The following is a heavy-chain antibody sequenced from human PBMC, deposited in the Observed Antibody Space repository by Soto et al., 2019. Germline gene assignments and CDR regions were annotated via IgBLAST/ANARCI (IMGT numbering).Heavy chain of an antibody. Sequence: QVQLVQSGAEVKKPGASVKVSCKASGYTFTSYAMHWVRQAPGQRLEWMGWINAGNGNTKYSQKSQGRVTITRDTSASTAYMELSSLRSEDTAVYYCARVVGIAVDDYWGQGTLVTVSS. CDR3: ARVVGIAVDDY. J-gene: IGHJ4*02. CDR2: INAGNGNT. D-gene: IGHD6-19*01. CDR1: GYTFTSYA. V-gene: IGHV1-3*01.